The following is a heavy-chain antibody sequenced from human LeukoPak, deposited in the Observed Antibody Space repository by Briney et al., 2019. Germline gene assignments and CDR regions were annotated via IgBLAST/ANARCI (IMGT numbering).Heavy chain of an antibody. CDR1: GGSISSGSYY. CDR3: ARWASSSWYYFDY. CDR2: FYYSGST. V-gene: IGHV4-39*07. J-gene: IGHJ4*02. Sequence: PSETLSLTCTVSGGSISSGSYYWGWIRQPPGKGLEWIGSFYYSGSTNYNPSLKSRVTISVDTSKNQFSLKLSSVTAADTAVYYCARWASSSWYYFDYWGQGTLVTVSS. D-gene: IGHD6-13*01.